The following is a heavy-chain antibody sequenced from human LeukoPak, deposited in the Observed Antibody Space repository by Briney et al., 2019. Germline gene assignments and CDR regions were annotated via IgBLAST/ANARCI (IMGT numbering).Heavy chain of an antibody. D-gene: IGHD1-7*01. CDR1: GYTLTELS. J-gene: IGHJ4*02. Sequence: ASVTVSCTVSGYTLTELSMHWVRQAPGKGLEWMGGFDPEDGETIYAQKFQGRVTMTEDTSTDTAYMELSSLRSEDTAVYYCATPHLPPYNWNYATPFDYWGQGTLVTVSS. V-gene: IGHV1-24*01. CDR3: ATPHLPPYNWNYATPFDY. CDR2: FDPEDGET.